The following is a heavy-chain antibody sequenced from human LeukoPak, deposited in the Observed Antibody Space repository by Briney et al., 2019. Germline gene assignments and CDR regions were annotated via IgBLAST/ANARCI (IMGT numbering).Heavy chain of an antibody. D-gene: IGHD2-2*01. CDR2: ISSSGSTI. CDR1: GFTFSDYY. J-gene: IGHJ4*02. CDR3: ARERRYCSSTSCYLTAAHFDY. V-gene: IGHV3-11*01. Sequence: GGSLRLSCAASGFTFSDYYMSWIRQAPGKGLEWVSCISSSGSTIYYADSVKGRFTISRDNAKNSLYLQMNSLRAEDTAVYYCARERRYCSSTSCYLTAAHFDYWGQGTLVTVSS.